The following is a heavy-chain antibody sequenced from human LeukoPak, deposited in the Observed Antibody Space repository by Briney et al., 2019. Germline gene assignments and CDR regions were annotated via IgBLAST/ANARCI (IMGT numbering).Heavy chain of an antibody. D-gene: IGHD1-1*01. CDR1: GGSISGSSYY. V-gene: IGHV4-61*05. J-gene: IGHJ6*03. CDR2: IYTSGST. Sequence: PSETLSLTCTVSGGSISGSSYYWGWIRQPPGKGLEWIGYIYTSGSTNYNPSLKSRVTISVDTSKNQFSLKLSSVTAADTAVYYCARLGGTMKTGTTFFSKNKKRDYYMDVWGKGTTVTVSS. CDR3: ARLGGTMKTGTTFFSKNKKRDYYMDV.